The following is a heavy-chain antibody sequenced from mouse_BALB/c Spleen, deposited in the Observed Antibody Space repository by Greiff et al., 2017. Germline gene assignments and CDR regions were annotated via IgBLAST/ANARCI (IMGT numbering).Heavy chain of an antibody. J-gene: IGHJ3*01. D-gene: IGHD1-1*02. V-gene: IGHV2-9*02. CDR1: GFSLTSYG. CDR3: AREDGRGFAY. CDR2: IWAGGST. Sequence: QVQLKESGPGLVAPSQSLSITCTVSGFSLTSYGVHWVRQPPGKGLEWLGVIWAGGSTNYYAAPMSRLSISTDNSKSQVFLQMNSLQTDDTAMYYCAREDGRGFAYWGQGTLVTVSA.